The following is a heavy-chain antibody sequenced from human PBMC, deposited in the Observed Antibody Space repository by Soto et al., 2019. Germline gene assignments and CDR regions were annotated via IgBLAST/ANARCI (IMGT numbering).Heavy chain of an antibody. J-gene: IGHJ3*02. Sequence: QVQLVESGGGVVQPGRSLRLSCAASGFTFSSYGMHWVRQAPGKGLEWVAVIWYDGSNKYYADSVKGRFTISRDNSKNTLYLQMNSLRAEDTAVYYCARDRRGGAFDIWGQGTMVTVSS. CDR1: GFTFSSYG. CDR3: ARDRRGGAFDI. D-gene: IGHD2-15*01. CDR2: IWYDGSNK. V-gene: IGHV3-33*01.